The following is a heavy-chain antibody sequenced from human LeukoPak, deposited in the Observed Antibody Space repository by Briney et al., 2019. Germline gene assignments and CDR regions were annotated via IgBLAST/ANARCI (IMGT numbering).Heavy chain of an antibody. D-gene: IGHD3-16*02. V-gene: IGHV4-59*08. CDR2: IYYSGST. Sequence: SETLSPTCTVSGGSISSYYWSWIRQPPGKGLEWIGYIYYSGSTNYNPSLKSRVTISVDTSKNQFSLKLSSETAADTAVYYCARLPAYDYVWGSYRQYYFDYWGQGTLVTVSS. CDR3: ARLPAYDYVWGSYRQYYFDY. J-gene: IGHJ4*02. CDR1: GGSISSYY.